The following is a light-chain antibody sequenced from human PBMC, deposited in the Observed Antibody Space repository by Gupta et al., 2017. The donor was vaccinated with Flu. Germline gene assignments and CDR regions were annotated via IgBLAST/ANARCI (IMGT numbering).Light chain of an antibody. J-gene: IGKJ1*01. CDR1: QSVSSN. CDR3: QQYDNWPPWT. CDR2: DAS. Sequence: VMTQSPATLSVSPGERATLSCRASQSVSSNVAWYQQKPGQAPRLLIYDASSRATGVPPRFSANGSRTDFTLTISSLQSEDSALYYCQQYDNWPPWTFGQGTKV. V-gene: IGKV3-15*01.